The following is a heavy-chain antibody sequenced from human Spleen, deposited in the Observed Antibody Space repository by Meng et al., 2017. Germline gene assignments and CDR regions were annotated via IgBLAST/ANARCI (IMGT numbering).Heavy chain of an antibody. D-gene: IGHD2-15*01. J-gene: IGHJ2*01. CDR3: TRGLSPEGYFDL. CDR2: LYGDGTT. CDR1: GFTVSSNY. V-gene: IGHV3-53*01. Sequence: EGPLVASGGGLIQPGWSLRLSWAASGFTVSSNYMNWIRQARGKGLEWVSVLYGDGTTYYAHSVKGRFTISRDNSKNTLYLQMNSLRAEDTAVYYCTRGLSPEGYFDLWGRGTLVTVSS.